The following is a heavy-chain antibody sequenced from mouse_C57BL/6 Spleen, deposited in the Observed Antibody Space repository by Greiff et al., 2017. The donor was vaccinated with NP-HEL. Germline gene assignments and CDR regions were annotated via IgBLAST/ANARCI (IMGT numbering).Heavy chain of an antibody. Sequence: VKLVESGPGLVQPSQSLSITCTVSGFSLTSYGVHWVRQSPGKGLEWLGVIWSGGSTDYNAAFISRPSISKDNSKSQVFFKMNSLQADDTAIYYCARNMNYGSSYYWYFDVWGTGTTVTVSS. J-gene: IGHJ1*03. CDR3: ARNMNYGSSYYWYFDV. CDR1: GFSLTSYG. CDR2: IWSGGST. V-gene: IGHV2-2*01. D-gene: IGHD1-1*01.